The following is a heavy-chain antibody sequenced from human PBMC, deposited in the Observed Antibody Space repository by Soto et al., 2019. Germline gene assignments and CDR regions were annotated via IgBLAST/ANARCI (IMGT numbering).Heavy chain of an antibody. J-gene: IGHJ6*02. CDR1: GFTFSSYG. Sequence: HPGGSLRLSCAASGFTFSSYGMHWVRQAPGKGLEWVAVIWYDGSNKYYADSVKGRFTISRDNSKNALYLQMNSLRAEDTAVYYCARDLCSSGCEKPYYYGMDVWGQGTTVTVSS. CDR2: IWYDGSNK. V-gene: IGHV3-33*01. CDR3: ARDLCSSGCEKPYYYGMDV. D-gene: IGHD6-19*01.